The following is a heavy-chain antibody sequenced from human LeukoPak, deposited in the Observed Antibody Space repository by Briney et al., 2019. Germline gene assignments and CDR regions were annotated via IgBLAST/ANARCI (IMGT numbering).Heavy chain of an antibody. V-gene: IGHV5-51*01. CDR1: GYSFTSYW. D-gene: IGHD2-15*01. J-gene: IGHJ6*03. CDR2: IYPGDSDT. Sequence: GESLKISCKGSGYSFTSYWIDWVRQMPGKGLEWMGIIYPGDSDTRYSPSFQGQVTISADKSISTAYLQWSSLKASDTAMYYCARRLGYCSGGSCLYYYYMDVWGKGTTVTVSS. CDR3: ARRLGYCSGGSCLYYYYMDV.